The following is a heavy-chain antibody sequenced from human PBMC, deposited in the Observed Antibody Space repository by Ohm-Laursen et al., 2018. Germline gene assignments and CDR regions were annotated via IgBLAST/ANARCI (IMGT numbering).Heavy chain of an antibody. CDR1: GFTFSSYA. Sequence: SLRLSCAAPGFTFSSYAMSWVRQAPGKGLEWVSGISGSGGSTNYADAVKGRFTISRDNSENTLYVQMNSLRAEDTAVYYCAKDLLPSYYYDSSGFDYWGQGILVTVSS. CDR3: AKDLLPSYYYDSSGFDY. D-gene: IGHD3-22*01. J-gene: IGHJ4*02. CDR2: ISGSGGST. V-gene: IGHV3-23*01.